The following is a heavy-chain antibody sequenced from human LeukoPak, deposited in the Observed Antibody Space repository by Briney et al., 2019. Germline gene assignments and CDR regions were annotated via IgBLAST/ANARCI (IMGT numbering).Heavy chain of an antibody. CDR2: ISSSSSYI. V-gene: IGHV3-21*04. D-gene: IGHD3-16*02. CDR1: GFTFSSYS. Sequence: GGSLRLSCAASGFTFSSYSMNWVRQAPGKGLEWVSSISSSSSYIYYADSVKGRFTISRDNAKNSLYLQMNSLRAEDTAVYYCARSGRDDYVWGSYRLPPVWGQGTTVTVSS. CDR3: ARSGRDDYVWGSYRLPPV. J-gene: IGHJ6*02.